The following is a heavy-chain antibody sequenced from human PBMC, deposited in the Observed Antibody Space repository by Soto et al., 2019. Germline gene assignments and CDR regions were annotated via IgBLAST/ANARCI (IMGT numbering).Heavy chain of an antibody. CDR3: ARDTASKDYDSHSYYPHFDS. CDR1: GDSINTDYY. J-gene: IGHJ5*01. CDR2: IYYTGGT. V-gene: IGHV4-30-4*01. D-gene: IGHD3-22*01. Sequence: TLSLNCAVSGDSINTDYYWSCIRQAPGKGLEWIGHIYYTGGTCYSPSLKSRLALSVDTSKNQFSLRLSSVTAADTAVYYCARDTASKDYDSHSYYPHFDSWGQGALVTVSS.